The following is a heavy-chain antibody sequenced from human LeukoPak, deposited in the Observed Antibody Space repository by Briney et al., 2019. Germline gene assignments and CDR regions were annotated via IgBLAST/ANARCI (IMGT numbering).Heavy chain of an antibody. D-gene: IGHD3-16*01. CDR3: VFWGVSRPY. CDR1: GFTFSIYS. CDR2: ILQDGSEK. Sequence: PGGSLRLSCAASGFTFSIYSMNWVRQAPGVGLEWVANILQDGSEKYYLDSVKGRFTISRDNAQSSVYLQMNSLRAEDSAVYYCVFWGVSRPYWGQGTLVTVSS. J-gene: IGHJ4*02. V-gene: IGHV3-7*02.